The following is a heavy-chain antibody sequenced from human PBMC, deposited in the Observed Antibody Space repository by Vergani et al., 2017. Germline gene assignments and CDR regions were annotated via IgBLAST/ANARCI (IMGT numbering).Heavy chain of an antibody. CDR3: TRGGWSYYDSSGYYYAPGGWFDP. V-gene: IGHV5-51*03. J-gene: IGHJ5*02. CDR1: ESSFISNE. D-gene: IGHD3-22*01. CDR2: INPIDSKI. Sequence: EVMLVQSGAEVKKPGESLKISCKYSESSFISNEIAWVRQMSGKGLQWMGNINPIDSKIAYSPSFQGQAIMSLDKSITTAYLQWRSLKASDTAIYYCTRGGWSYYDSSGYYYAPGGWFDPWGQGTLVTVSS.